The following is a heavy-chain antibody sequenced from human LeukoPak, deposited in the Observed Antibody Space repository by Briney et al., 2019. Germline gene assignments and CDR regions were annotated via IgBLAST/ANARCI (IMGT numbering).Heavy chain of an antibody. CDR3: ARDSFSADAFDI. CDR2: IYYSGST. V-gene: IGHV4-59*01. Sequence: PSESLSLTCTVSGGSISSYYWSWIRQPPGKGLEWIGYIYYSGSTNYNPSLESRVTISVDTSKNQFSLKLSSVTAADTAVYYCARDSFSADAFDIWGQGTMVTVSS. CDR1: GGSISSYY. J-gene: IGHJ3*02. D-gene: IGHD2/OR15-2a*01.